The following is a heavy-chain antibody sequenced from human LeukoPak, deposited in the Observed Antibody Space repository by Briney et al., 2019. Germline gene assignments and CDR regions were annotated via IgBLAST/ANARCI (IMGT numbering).Heavy chain of an antibody. V-gene: IGHV1-18*01. CDR3: AREGLIVVVPAAKYYYYYYGMDV. J-gene: IGHJ6*02. CDR2: ISAYNGNT. CDR1: GYTFTSYG. Sequence: GASVKVSCKASGYTFTSYGISWVRQAPGQGLEWMGWISAYNGNTNYAQKLQGRVTMTTDTSTSTAYMELRSLRSDDTAVYYCAREGLIVVVPAAKYYYYYYGMDVWGQGTTVTVSS. D-gene: IGHD2-2*01.